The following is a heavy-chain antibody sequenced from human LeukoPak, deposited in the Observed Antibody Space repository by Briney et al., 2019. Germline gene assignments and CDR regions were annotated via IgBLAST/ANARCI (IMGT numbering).Heavy chain of an antibody. Sequence: GGSLRPSCAASGFTFSSYAMSWVRQAPGKGLEWVSAISGSGGSTYYADSVKGRFTISRDNSKNTLYLQMNSLRAEDTAVYYCAKDGYDFWSGYSRWGQGTLVTVSS. CDR3: AKDGYDFWSGYSR. D-gene: IGHD3-3*01. J-gene: IGHJ4*02. CDR2: ISGSGGST. V-gene: IGHV3-23*01. CDR1: GFTFSSYA.